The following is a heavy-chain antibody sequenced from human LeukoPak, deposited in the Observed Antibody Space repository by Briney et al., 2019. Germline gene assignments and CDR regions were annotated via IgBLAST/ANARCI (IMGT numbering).Heavy chain of an antibody. J-gene: IGHJ4*02. CDR3: AKDRDDSLDY. D-gene: IGHD3-22*01. Sequence: GGSLRLSCAASGFTFSGYAMSWVRQAPGKGLEWVSVISSSGGTTYYADSVKGRFTISRDNSKNTLYLQMNSLRPEDTAVYYCAKDRDDSLDYWGRGILVTVSS. CDR1: GFTFSGYA. CDR2: ISSSGGTT. V-gene: IGHV3-23*01.